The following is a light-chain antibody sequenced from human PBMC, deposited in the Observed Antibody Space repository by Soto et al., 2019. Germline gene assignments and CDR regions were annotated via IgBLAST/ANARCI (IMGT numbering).Light chain of an antibody. J-gene: IGKJ1*01. V-gene: IGKV3-20*01. CDR2: GAS. CDR3: HQYGRSPRGT. CDR1: QSVTANY. Sequence: DIVLTQSPGTLSSSPGGRATLSCRASQSVTANYLAWYQQKPGQAPRLLIYGASSRATGIPDRFSGSGSGTDFTLTISRLEPEDFAMYYCHQYGRSPRGTFGQGTKV.